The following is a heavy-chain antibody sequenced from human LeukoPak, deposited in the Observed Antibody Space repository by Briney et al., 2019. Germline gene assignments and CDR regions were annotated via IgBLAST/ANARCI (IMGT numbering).Heavy chain of an antibody. Sequence: ASVKVSCKASGYTFTSYGISWVRQAPGQGLEWMGWISAYNGNTNYAQELQGRVTMTTDTSTSTAYMELRSLRSDDTAVYYCAVAYCGGDCYSFYYFDYWGQGTLVTVSS. CDR3: AVAYCGGDCYSFYYFDY. CDR2: ISAYNGNT. CDR1: GYTFTSYG. D-gene: IGHD2-21*02. J-gene: IGHJ4*02. V-gene: IGHV1-18*01.